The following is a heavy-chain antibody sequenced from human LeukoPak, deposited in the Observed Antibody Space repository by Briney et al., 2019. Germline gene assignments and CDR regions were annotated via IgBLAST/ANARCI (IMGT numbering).Heavy chain of an antibody. CDR1: GLIVSNHW. CDR2: IKEDRGRE. J-gene: IGHJ5*02. Sequence: PGGSLRLSCVASGLIVSNHWMSWVRQAPGKGLEWVANIKEDRGREYYMDSVKGRFTISKDSAKNSLYLQMNSLRVEDTAMYYCASLDTAKQPLANHWGQGTLVTASS. D-gene: IGHD5-18*01. CDR3: ASLDTAKQPLANH. V-gene: IGHV3-7*03.